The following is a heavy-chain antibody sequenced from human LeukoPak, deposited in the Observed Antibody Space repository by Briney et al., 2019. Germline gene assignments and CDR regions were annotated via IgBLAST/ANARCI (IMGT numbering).Heavy chain of an antibody. CDR3: ARDKYSFGEFDY. CDR2: LSGRGGNT. CDR1: GFTFSSYT. Sequence: QAGGSLRLSCAASGFTFSSYTMSWVRQAPGKGLEWVSTLSGRGGNTYYADSVKGRFTFSRDTSKNMLYLQMNSLRAEDTAVYFCARDKYSFGEFDYWGQGTLVTVSS. V-gene: IGHV3-23*01. J-gene: IGHJ4*02. D-gene: IGHD3-10*01.